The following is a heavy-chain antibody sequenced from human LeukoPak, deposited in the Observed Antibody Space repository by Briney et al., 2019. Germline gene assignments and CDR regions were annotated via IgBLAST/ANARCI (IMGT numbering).Heavy chain of an antibody. V-gene: IGHV4-34*01. CDR2: INHSGST. CDR3: ARGTYYYGSSGHYYVVKNRYYFDY. CDR1: GGSFSGYY. Sequence: PSETLSLTCAVYGGSFSGYYWSWIRQPPGKGLEWIGEINHSGSTNYNPSLKSRVTISVDTSKNQFSLKLSSVTAADTAVYYCARGTYYYGSSGHYYVVKNRYYFDYWGQGTPVTVSS. J-gene: IGHJ4*02. D-gene: IGHD3-22*01.